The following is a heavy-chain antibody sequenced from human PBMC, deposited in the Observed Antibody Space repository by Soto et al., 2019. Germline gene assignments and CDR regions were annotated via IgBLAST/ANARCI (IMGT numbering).Heavy chain of an antibody. Sequence: PSETLSLTCAVYGGSFSGYYWSWIRQPPGKGLEWIGEINHSGSTNYNPSLKSRVTISVDTSKNQFSLKLSSVTAADTTVYYCARGAPYYDFWSGLVLYGMDVWGQGTTVTVSS. D-gene: IGHD3-3*01. V-gene: IGHV4-34*01. J-gene: IGHJ6*02. CDR2: INHSGST. CDR1: GGSFSGYY. CDR3: ARGAPYYDFWSGLVLYGMDV.